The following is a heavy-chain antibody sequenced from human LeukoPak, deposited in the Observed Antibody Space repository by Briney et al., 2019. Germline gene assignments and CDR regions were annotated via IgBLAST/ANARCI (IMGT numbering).Heavy chain of an antibody. D-gene: IGHD1-1*01. CDR1: GYSFTNYW. CDR2: IDPSDSYT. CDR3: ARRAAGTTGRFDY. J-gene: IGHJ4*02. Sequence: GESLRISCKGSGYSFTNYWITWVRQMPGKGLEWMGRIDPSDSYTNYSPSFQGHVTISADKSISTAYLQWSSLKASDTAMYYCARRAAGTTGRFDYWGQGTLVTVSS. V-gene: IGHV5-10-1*01.